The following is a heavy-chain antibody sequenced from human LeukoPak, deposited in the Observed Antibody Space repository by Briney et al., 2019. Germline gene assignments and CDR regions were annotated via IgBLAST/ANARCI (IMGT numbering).Heavy chain of an antibody. D-gene: IGHD6-13*01. CDR2: IIGSGSST. V-gene: IGHV3-23*01. Sequence: GGSLRLSCAASGFSFSTSYMNWVRQAPGKGLEWVSAIIGSGSSTYYADSVKGRFTISRDNSKNTLFLQMNSLRAEDTAVYYCAKDRAQQLVLDFWGQGTLVTVSS. J-gene: IGHJ4*02. CDR1: GFSFSTSY. CDR3: AKDRAQQLVLDF.